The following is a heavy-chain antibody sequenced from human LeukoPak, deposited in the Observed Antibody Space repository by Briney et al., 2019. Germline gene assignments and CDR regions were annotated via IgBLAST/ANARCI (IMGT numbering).Heavy chain of an antibody. CDR2: ISYDGSNK. Sequence: PGRSRRLSWAASGFTFSSYAMHWVRQAPGKGLEWVAVISYDGSNKYYADSVKGRFTISRDDSKNTLYLQMNSLRAEDTAVYYCARQGMRGGSYYDYWGQGTLVTVSS. V-gene: IGHV3-30-3*01. CDR3: ARQGMRGGSYYDY. D-gene: IGHD3-10*01. J-gene: IGHJ4*02. CDR1: GFTFSSYA.